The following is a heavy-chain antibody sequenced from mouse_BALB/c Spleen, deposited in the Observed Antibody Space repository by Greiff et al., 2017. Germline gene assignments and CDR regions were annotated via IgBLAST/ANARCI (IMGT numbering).Heavy chain of an antibody. CDR2: ISSGGSYT. J-gene: IGHJ4*01. V-gene: IGHV5-9-4*01. Sequence: EVHLVESGGGLVKPGGSLKLSCAASGFTFSSYAMSWVRQSPEKRLEWVAEISSGGSYTYYPDTVTGRFTISRDNAKNTLYLEMSSLRSEDTAMYYCARDGYHAMDYWGQGTSVTVSS. CDR3: ARDGYHAMDY. CDR1: GFTFSSYA.